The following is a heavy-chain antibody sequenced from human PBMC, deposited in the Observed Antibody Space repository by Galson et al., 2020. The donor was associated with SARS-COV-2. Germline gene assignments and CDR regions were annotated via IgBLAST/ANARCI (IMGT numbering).Heavy chain of an antibody. D-gene: IGHD5-12*01. CDR1: GYTFTAYY. CDR3: ARETEMATFNYFDY. J-gene: IGHJ4*02. V-gene: IGHV1-2*04. CDR2: INPNTGGT. Sequence: ASVKVSCKTSGYTFTAYYIHWVRQPPGQGLEWMGWINPNTGGTNYAQKFQGWVTMTRDTSISTAYMALSRLKSDDTAVYYCARETEMATFNYFDYWGQGTLVTVSS.